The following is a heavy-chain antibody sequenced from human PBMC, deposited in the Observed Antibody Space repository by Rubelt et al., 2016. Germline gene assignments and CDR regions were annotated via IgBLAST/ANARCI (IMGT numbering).Heavy chain of an antibody. Sequence: EVQLVESGGGLVQPGGSLSLSCAASGFTFSSYWMSWVRPAPGKGLEWVANIKQDGSEKYSVDSVKGRFTISRDNAKNSLYRQMNSLRAEDTAVYYCARDLGSDSSSFGAFDIWGQGTMVTVSS. D-gene: IGHD6-13*01. CDR2: IKQDGSEK. CDR1: GFTFSSYW. V-gene: IGHV3-7*03. CDR3: ARDLGSDSSSFGAFDI. J-gene: IGHJ3*02.